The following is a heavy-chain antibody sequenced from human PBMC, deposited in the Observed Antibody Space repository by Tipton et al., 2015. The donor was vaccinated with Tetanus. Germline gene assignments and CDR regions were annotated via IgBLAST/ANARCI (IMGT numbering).Heavy chain of an antibody. V-gene: IGHV4-4*07. CDR2: IYTRGST. D-gene: IGHD4-17*01. J-gene: IGHJ4*02. CDR1: GGSISSYY. Sequence: TLSLTCTVSGGSISSYYWSWIRQPAGKGLEWIGRIYTRGSTNYNPSLKSRVTMSVDTPKNQVSLKLSSVTAADTAVYYCLGGTTGGRYYFDYWGQGTLVTVSS. CDR3: LGGTTGGRYYFDY.